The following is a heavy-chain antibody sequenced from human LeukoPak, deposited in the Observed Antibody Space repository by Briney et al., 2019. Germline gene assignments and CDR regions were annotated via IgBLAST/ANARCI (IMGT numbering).Heavy chain of an antibody. D-gene: IGHD3-16*02. Sequence: SETLSLTCTVSGGSISSSSYYWGWIRQPPGKGLEWIGSIYYSGSTYYNPSLKSRVTISVDTSKNQFSLKLSSVTAAVTAVYYCARPSIDDAFDIWGQGTMVTVSS. CDR1: GGSISSSSYY. J-gene: IGHJ3*02. V-gene: IGHV4-39*01. CDR2: IYYSGST. CDR3: ARPSIDDAFDI.